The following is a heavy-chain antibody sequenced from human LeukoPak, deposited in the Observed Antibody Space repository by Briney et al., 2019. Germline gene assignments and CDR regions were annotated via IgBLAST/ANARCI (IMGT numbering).Heavy chain of an antibody. J-gene: IGHJ3*02. Sequence: SETLSLTCTVSGGSISSGSYYWSWIRQPAGKGLEWIGRIYTSGSTNYNPSLKSRVTISVDTSKNQFSLKLSSVTAADTAVYYCARETYYYGSGIWGQGTMVTVSS. CDR1: GGSISSGSYY. D-gene: IGHD3-10*01. CDR2: IYTSGST. CDR3: ARETYYYGSGI. V-gene: IGHV4-61*02.